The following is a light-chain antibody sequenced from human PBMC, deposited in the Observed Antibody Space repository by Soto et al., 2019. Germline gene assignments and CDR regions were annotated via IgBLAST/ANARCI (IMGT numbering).Light chain of an antibody. CDR1: ESLLHTNGYNY. CDR3: MQYLQTPYT. Sequence: DIVITQSPLSLPVTPGEPASISCRSSESLLHTNGYNYLDWYMQKPGQAPQLLIYLGSHRASGVPDRFTGSGSGRDFTLKISSVEAEDVAIYYCMQYLQTPYTFGQGSKLDIK. V-gene: IGKV2-28*01. J-gene: IGKJ2*01. CDR2: LGS.